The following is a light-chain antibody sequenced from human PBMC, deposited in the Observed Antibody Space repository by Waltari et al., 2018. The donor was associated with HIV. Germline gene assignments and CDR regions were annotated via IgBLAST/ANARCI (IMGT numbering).Light chain of an antibody. CDR2: ENN. V-gene: IGLV1-51*02. CDR3: GTWDTSLSAWV. CDR1: SSNIGSKF. J-gene: IGLJ3*02. Sequence: QSMLTQPPSVSAAPGQKVTISCSGASSNIGSKFVSWYQQFPGTAPKLLIYENNRRPSGIPDRYSGSKSGTSATLGITGLQTGDEADYYCGTWDTSLSAWVFGGGTKLTVL.